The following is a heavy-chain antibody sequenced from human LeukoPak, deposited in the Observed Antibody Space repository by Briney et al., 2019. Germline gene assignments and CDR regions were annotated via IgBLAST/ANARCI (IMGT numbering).Heavy chain of an antibody. Sequence: PGGSLRLSCAASGFTFSSYWMHWVRHAPGKGLVWVSRINSDGSSTSYADSVKGRFTISRDNAKNTLYLQMNSLRAEDTAVYYCARGRGYYDSTWFDPWGQGTLVTVSS. D-gene: IGHD3-22*01. V-gene: IGHV3-74*01. CDR1: GFTFSSYW. J-gene: IGHJ5*02. CDR3: ARGRGYYDSTWFDP. CDR2: INSDGSST.